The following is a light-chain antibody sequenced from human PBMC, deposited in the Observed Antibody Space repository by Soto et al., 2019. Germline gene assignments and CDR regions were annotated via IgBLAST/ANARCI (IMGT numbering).Light chain of an antibody. CDR1: QGITNY. J-gene: IGKJ1*01. V-gene: IGKV1-27*01. Sequence: DVPMTQSPSSLSASVGDRVTLTCRASQGITNYLAWYQQKPGKVPKLLIYGGSTLHSGVPSRFSGSGSGTDFTLTISSLQPEDAATYYCQKYNSAHSYSFGQGTKVEIK. CDR2: GGS. CDR3: QKYNSAHSYS.